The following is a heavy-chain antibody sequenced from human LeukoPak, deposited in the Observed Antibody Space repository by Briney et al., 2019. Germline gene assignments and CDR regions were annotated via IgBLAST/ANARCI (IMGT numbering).Heavy chain of an antibody. Sequence: GGSLRLSCAASGFTFSSYWMHWVRQAPGKGLVWVSRINSDGSSTGYADSVKGRFTISRDNAKNTLYLQMNSLRAEDTAVYYCARDQITMVRGVIPSYYYGMDVWGQGTTVTVSS. CDR3: ARDQITMVRGVIPSYYYGMDV. J-gene: IGHJ6*02. V-gene: IGHV3-74*01. CDR1: GFTFSSYW. D-gene: IGHD3-10*01. CDR2: INSDGSST.